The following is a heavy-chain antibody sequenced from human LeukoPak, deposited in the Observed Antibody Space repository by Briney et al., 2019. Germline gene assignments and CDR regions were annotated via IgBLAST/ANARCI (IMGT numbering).Heavy chain of an antibody. Sequence: AGGSLRLSCAASGFTFSSYGMHWVRQAPGKGLEWVAVISYDGSNKYYADSVKGRFTISRDNSKNTLYLQMNSLRAEDTAVYYCAKDRDSYGFDYWGQGTLVTVSS. J-gene: IGHJ4*02. D-gene: IGHD5-18*01. CDR3: AKDRDSYGFDY. CDR1: GFTFSSYG. V-gene: IGHV3-30*18. CDR2: ISYDGSNK.